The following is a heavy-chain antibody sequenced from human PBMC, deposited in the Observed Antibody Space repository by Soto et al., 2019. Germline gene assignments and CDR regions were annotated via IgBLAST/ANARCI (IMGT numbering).Heavy chain of an antibody. D-gene: IGHD4-4*01. V-gene: IGHV3-21*01. CDR2: ISSSSSYI. J-gene: IGHJ6*02. CDR3: AGVTPYYYYGMDV. Sequence: GGSLRLSCAASGFIFSSHNMNWVRQAPGKGLEWVSSISSSSSYIYYADSVKGRFTISRDNAKNSLYLQMNSLRAEDTAVYYCAGVTPYYYYGMDVWGQGTTVTVS. CDR1: GFIFSSHN.